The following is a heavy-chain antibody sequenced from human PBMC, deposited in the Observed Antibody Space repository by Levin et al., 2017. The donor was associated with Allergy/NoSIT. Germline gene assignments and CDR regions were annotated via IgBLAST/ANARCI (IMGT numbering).Heavy chain of an antibody. J-gene: IGHJ4*02. CDR2: VYHTGAT. Sequence: LRLSCTVSGVSLNSGDYYWSWIRQPPGTGLEWIGYVYHTGATYYNPSLKTRLTMSVDTSKNQFSLNLNSVTVADTAVYYCGRGNRGIDYWGQGTLVTVSS. CDR3: GRGNRGIDY. V-gene: IGHV4-30-4*01. CDR1: GVSLNSGDYY.